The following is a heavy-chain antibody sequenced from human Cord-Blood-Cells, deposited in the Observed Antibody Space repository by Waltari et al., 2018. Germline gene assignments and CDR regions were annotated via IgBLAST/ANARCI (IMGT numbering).Heavy chain of an antibody. CDR2: INPNSGGT. Sequence: QVQLVQSGAEVKKPGASVKVSCKASGYTFTGYYMHWVRQAPGQGLEWMGWINPNSGGTSYAQKFQGWVTMTRDTSISTAYMELSRLRSDDTAVYYCARVGGSGWYEGAFDIWGQGTMVTVSS. D-gene: IGHD6-19*01. V-gene: IGHV1-2*04. CDR3: ARVGGSGWYEGAFDI. CDR1: GYTFTGYY. J-gene: IGHJ3*02.